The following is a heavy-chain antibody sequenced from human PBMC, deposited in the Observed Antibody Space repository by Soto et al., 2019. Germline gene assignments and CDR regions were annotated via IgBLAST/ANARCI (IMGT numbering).Heavy chain of an antibody. J-gene: IGHJ6*02. D-gene: IGHD2-2*02. V-gene: IGHV4-39*01. Sequence: DTLSLTCTVSGGSISSSSYYWGWIRQPPGKGLEWIRSIYYSGSTYYNPSLKSRVTISVDTSKNQFSLKLSSVTAADTAVYYCARSGDRYCSSTSCYRRGHYYGMDVWGQGTTVTVYS. CDR2: IYYSGST. CDR1: GGSISSSSYY. CDR3: ARSGDRYCSSTSCYRRGHYYGMDV.